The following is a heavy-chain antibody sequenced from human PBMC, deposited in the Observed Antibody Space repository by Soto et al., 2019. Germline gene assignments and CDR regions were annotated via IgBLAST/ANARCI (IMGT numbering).Heavy chain of an antibody. CDR2: IYYSGST. Sequence: SETLSLTCTVSGGSISSSSYYWGWIRQPPGKGLEWIGSIYYSGSTYYNPSLKSRVTISVDTSKNQFSLKLSSVTAAVTAVYYCARRMVRGVIMYHWGQGTLVTVSS. V-gene: IGHV4-39*01. CDR3: ARRMVRGVIMYH. D-gene: IGHD3-10*01. CDR1: GGSISSSSYY. J-gene: IGHJ5*02.